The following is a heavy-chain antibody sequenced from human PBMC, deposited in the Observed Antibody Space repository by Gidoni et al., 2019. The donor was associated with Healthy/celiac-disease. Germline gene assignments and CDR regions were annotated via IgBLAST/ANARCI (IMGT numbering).Heavy chain of an antibody. CDR2: IRSKAYGGTT. Sequence: EVQLVESGGGLVQPGRSLRLSCTASGFTFGDYAMSWVRQAPGKGREWVGFIRSKAYGGTTDYAASLKGRFTISRDDSKSIAYLQSNSLKTEDTAVYYCTRDGEECERSYYFDYWGQGTLVPVSS. CDR1: GFTFGDYA. CDR3: TRDGEECERSYYFDY. D-gene: IGHD3-3*01. V-gene: IGHV3-49*04. J-gene: IGHJ4*02.